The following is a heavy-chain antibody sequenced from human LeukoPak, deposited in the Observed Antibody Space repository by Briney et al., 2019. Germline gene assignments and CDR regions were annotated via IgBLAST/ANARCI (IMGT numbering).Heavy chain of an antibody. Sequence: GGSLRLSCAASGFTFSSYGMHWVRQAPGKGLEWVAFIRYDGSNKYYADSVKGRFTISRDNSKNTLYLQMNSLRAEDTAVYYCAKVNTIFGVVIKFDPWGQGTLVTVSS. J-gene: IGHJ5*02. V-gene: IGHV3-30*02. CDR2: IRYDGSNK. CDR3: AKVNTIFGVVIKFDP. CDR1: GFTFSSYG. D-gene: IGHD3-3*01.